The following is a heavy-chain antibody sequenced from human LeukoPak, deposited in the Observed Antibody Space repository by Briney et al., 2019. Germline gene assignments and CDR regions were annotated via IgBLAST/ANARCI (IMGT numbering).Heavy chain of an antibody. CDR3: ARDQEGFDY. CDR2: IYPRDGST. V-gene: IGHV1-46*01. Sequence: ASVKVSCKASGYTFTIYGINWVRQAPGQGLEWMGLIYPRDGSTSYAQKFQGRVTVTRDTSTSTVHMELSGLRAEDTAVYYCARDQEGFDYWAQGPLVPVSS. J-gene: IGHJ4*02. CDR1: GYTFTIYG.